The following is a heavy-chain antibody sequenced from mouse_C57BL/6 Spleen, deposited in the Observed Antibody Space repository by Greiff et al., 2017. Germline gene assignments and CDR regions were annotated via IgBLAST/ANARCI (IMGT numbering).Heavy chain of an antibody. CDR1: GFTFSDYG. CDR2: ISSGSSTI. J-gene: IGHJ4*01. CDR3: ARKGYYDYGYAMDY. Sequence: EVKLMESGGGLVKPGGSLKLSCAASGFTFSDYGMHWVRQAPEKGLEWVAYISSGSSTIYYADTVKGRFTISRDNAKNTLFLQMTSLRSEDTARYYCARKGYYDYGYAMDYWGQGTSVTVSS. D-gene: IGHD2-4*01. V-gene: IGHV5-17*01.